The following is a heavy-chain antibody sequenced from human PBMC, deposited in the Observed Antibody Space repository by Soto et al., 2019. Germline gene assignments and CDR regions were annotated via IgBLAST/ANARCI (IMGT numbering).Heavy chain of an antibody. Sequence: DVQLVESGGGLVKSGGSLRLSCTASGFFFSSYNMNWVRQAPGKGLEWVSSITGGGYPYYSDSVKGRFTVSRDNALNSLYLQMDSLRAEDTAVYYCSPHTIGLAIFGGEHWGQGTLVTVSS. CDR3: SPHTIGLAIFGGEH. J-gene: IGHJ1*01. D-gene: IGHD3-3*01. V-gene: IGHV3-21*01. CDR1: GFFFSSYN. CDR2: ITGGGYP.